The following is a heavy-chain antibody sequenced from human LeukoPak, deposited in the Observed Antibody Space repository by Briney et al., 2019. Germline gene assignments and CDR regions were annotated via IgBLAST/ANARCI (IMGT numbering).Heavy chain of an antibody. V-gene: IGHV4-31*03. D-gene: IGHD1-7*01. J-gene: IGHJ3*02. CDR1: GGSISSGGYY. Sequence: TSETLSLTCTVSGGSISSGGYYWSWIRQHPGKGLEWIGYIYYSGSTYYNPSLKSRVTISVDTSKNQFSLKLSSATAADTAVYYCAASTPTRTGAFDIWGQGTMVTVSS. CDR2: IYYSGST. CDR3: AASTPTRTGAFDI.